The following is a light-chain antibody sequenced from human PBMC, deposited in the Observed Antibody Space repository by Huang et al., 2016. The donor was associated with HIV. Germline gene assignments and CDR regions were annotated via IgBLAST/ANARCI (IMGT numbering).Light chain of an antibody. J-gene: IGKJ2*01. CDR3: MQALQTPPT. Sequence: DIVMTQSPLSLAVTPGEPASISCRSSQSLLHSNGYYSVDWYLQKPGLSPQLLIYLGSNRASGVPDRFSGSGSGTDFTLKIRRVEAEDVGVYYCMQALQTPPTFGQGTKLEIK. V-gene: IGKV2-28*01. CDR2: LGS. CDR1: QSLLHSNGYYS.